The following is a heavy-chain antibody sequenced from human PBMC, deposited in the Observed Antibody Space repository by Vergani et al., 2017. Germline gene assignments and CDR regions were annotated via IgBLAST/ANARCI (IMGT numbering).Heavy chain of an antibody. CDR1: GFTFSSYA. D-gene: IGHD2-15*01. CDR3: ARGGGKGYCSGGSCYRGMDV. J-gene: IGHJ6*02. CDR2: ISYDGSNK. Sequence: QVQLVESGGGVVQPGRSLRLSCAASGFTFSSYAMHWVRQAPGKGLEWVAVISYDGSNKYYADSVKGRFTISRDNSKNTLYLQMNSLRAEDTAVYYCARGGGKGYCSGGSCYRGMDVWGQGP. V-gene: IGHV3-30-3*01.